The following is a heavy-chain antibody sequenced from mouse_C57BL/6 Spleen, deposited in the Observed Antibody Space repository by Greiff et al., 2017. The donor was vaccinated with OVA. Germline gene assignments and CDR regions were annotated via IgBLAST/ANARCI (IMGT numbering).Heavy chain of an antibody. Sequence: EVKVEESGGGLVQPGGSMKLSCVASGFTFSNYWMNWVRQSPEKGLEWVAQIRLKSDNYATHYAESVKGRFTISRDDSKSSVYLQMNNLRAEDTGIYYCTGENYYGYYFDYWGQGTTLTVSS. V-gene: IGHV6-3*01. CDR1: GFTFSNYW. D-gene: IGHD1-2*01. CDR3: TGENYYGYYFDY. CDR2: IRLKSDNYAT. J-gene: IGHJ2*01.